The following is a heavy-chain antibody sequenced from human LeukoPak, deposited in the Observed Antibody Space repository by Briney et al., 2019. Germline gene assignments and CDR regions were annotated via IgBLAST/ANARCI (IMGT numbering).Heavy chain of an antibody. V-gene: IGHV1-18*04. D-gene: IGHD2-15*01. J-gene: IGHJ4*02. CDR1: GYTFTSYG. Sequence: ASVKVSCKASGYTFTSYGISWVRQAPGQGLEWMGWISAYNGNTSYAQKLQGRVTMTTDTSTSTAYMELRSLRSDDTAVYYCAATLGGYCSGGSCYSSDYWGQGTLVTVSS. CDR2: ISAYNGNT. CDR3: AATLGGYCSGGSCYSSDY.